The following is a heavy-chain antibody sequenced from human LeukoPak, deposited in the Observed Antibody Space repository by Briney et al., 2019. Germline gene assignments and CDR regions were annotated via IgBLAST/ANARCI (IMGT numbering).Heavy chain of an antibody. J-gene: IGHJ5*02. CDR2: IYTSGST. Sequence: SQTLSLTCTVSGGSISSGSYYWSWIRQPAGKGLEWIGRIYTSGSTNYNPSIKSRVTISVDTSKNQFSLKLSSVTAADTAVYYCARLKNWFDPWGQGTLVTVSS. CDR1: GGSISSGSYY. V-gene: IGHV4-61*02. CDR3: ARLKNWFDP.